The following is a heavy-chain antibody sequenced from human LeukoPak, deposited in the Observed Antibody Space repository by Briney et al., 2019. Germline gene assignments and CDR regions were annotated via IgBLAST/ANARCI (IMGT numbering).Heavy chain of an antibody. Sequence: PGGSLRLSCAASGFTFSSYSMNWVRQAPGKGLEWVSSISSSSSYIYYADSVKGRFTISRDNAKNSLYLQMNSLRAEDTAVYYCAREGMTTRPLLFDPWGQGTLVTVSS. CDR3: AREGMTTRPLLFDP. J-gene: IGHJ5*02. CDR1: GFTFSSYS. V-gene: IGHV3-21*01. CDR2: ISSSSSYI. D-gene: IGHD4-11*01.